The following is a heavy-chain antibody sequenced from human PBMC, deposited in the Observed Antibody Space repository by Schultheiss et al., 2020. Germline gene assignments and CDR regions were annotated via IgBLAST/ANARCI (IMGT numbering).Heavy chain of an antibody. Sequence: ETLSLTCTVSGGSISSYYWSWIRQPPGKGLEWVSAISGSGGSTYYADSVKGRFTISRDNSKNTLYLQMNSLRAEDTAVYYCAKDYSRYFDSSGYYDKWGQGTLVTVSS. J-gene: IGHJ4*02. CDR3: AKDYSRYFDSSGYYDK. D-gene: IGHD3-22*01. CDR2: ISGSGGST. CDR1: GGSISSYY. V-gene: IGHV3-23*01.